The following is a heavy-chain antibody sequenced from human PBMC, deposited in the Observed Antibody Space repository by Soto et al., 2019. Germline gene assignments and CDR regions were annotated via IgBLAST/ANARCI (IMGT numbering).Heavy chain of an antibody. CDR1: GFTFSYYW. Sequence: PGGALRLSWAASGFTFSYYWMHWVRQAPGQGLVWVSRIHSDGSSTTYADSVKGRFTISRDNAKNTLYLQMNSLRAEDTAVYYCARGDRGAFDLWAQGTMVTVSS. D-gene: IGHD2-21*02. J-gene: IGHJ3*01. V-gene: IGHV3-74*01. CDR3: ARGDRGAFDL. CDR2: IHSDGSST.